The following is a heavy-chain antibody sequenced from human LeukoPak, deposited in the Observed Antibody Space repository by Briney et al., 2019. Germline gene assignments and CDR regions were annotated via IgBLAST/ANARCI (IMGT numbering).Heavy chain of an antibody. V-gene: IGHV4-59*11. J-gene: IGHJ4*02. CDR1: GGSISSHY. Sequence: SETLSLTCTVSGGSISSHYWSWIRQPPGKGLEWIGYIYYSGSTNYNPSLKSRVTISVDTSKNQFSLKLSSVTAADTAVYYCARESYDSSGYMSEDYWGQGTLVTVSS. CDR2: IYYSGST. CDR3: ARESYDSSGYMSEDY. D-gene: IGHD3-22*01.